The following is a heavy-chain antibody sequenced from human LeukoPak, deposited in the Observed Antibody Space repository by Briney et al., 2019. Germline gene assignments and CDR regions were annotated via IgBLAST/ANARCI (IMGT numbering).Heavy chain of an antibody. CDR1: GVIVSRNF. CDR2: MYAGGTT. Sequence: GGSVRLSCAASGVIVSRNFMSWVRQAPGKGLQWVAIMYAGGTTDYSDSVRGRFHISRDSSNNTLSLQINSLRVEDTAVYYCARSCGSGRPLDRWGQGALVTVSS. D-gene: IGHD6-19*01. CDR3: ARSCGSGRPLDR. J-gene: IGHJ5*02. V-gene: IGHV3-53*01.